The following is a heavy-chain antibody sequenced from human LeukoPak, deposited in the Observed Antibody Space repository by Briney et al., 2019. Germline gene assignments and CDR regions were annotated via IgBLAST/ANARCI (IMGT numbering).Heavy chain of an antibody. CDR1: GGSISSYY. V-gene: IGHV4-4*09. J-gene: IGHJ4*02. CDR3: ARSPNYDFWSGYTYYFDY. D-gene: IGHD3-3*01. Sequence: SETLSLTCTVSGGSISSYYWSWIRQPPGKGLEWIGYIYTSGSTNYNPSLKSRVTISVDTSKNQFSLKLSPVTAADTAVYYCARSPNYDFWSGYTYYFDYWGQGTLVTVSS. CDR2: IYTSGST.